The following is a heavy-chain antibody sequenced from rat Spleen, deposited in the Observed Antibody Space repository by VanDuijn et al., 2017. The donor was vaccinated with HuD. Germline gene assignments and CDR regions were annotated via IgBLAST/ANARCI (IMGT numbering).Heavy chain of an antibody. CDR1: GFTFSNYD. J-gene: IGHJ2*01. CDR2: ISYDGSST. D-gene: IGHD3-1*01. CDR3: ARRLLGFDY. V-gene: IGHV5-7*01. Sequence: EVQLVESGGGLVQPGRSMKLSCAASGFTFSNYDMAWVRQAPKKGLEWVATISYDGSSTNYRDSVKGRFTISRDNAKSTLYLQMDSLRSEDTATYYCARRLLGFDYWGQGVMVTVSS.